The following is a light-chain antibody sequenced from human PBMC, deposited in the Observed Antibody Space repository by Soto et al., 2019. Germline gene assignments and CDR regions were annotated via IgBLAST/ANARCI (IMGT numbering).Light chain of an antibody. J-gene: IGLJ1*01. CDR3: SSYSTVGTCV. CDR1: SSDVGRYDY. Sequence: QSVLTQPASVSGSPGQSITISCTGTSSDVGRYDYVSWYQQHPGKVSKLMVSEVSHRPSGGSNRFSGSKSGKTASRSISGLQAEDEADYYCSSYSTVGTCVCGAGTKVTVL. CDR2: EVS. V-gene: IGLV2-14*01.